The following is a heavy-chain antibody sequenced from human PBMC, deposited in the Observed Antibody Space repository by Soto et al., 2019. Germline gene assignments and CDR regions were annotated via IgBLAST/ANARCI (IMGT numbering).Heavy chain of an antibody. CDR2: VIPVFGSA. Sequence: GASVKVSCKASGGSFSSYAISWVRQAPGQGLEWMGGVIPVFGSANYAQKFQGRITITADESTSTAYMELSSLRSEDTAVYYCAQTYGESGTNWFDPWGQGTLVTVSS. CDR1: GGSFSSYA. J-gene: IGHJ5*02. V-gene: IGHV1-69*13. CDR3: AQTYGESGTNWFDP. D-gene: IGHD3-10*01.